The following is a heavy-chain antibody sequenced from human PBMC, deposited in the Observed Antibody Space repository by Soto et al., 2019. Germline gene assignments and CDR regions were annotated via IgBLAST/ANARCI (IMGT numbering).Heavy chain of an antibody. J-gene: IGHJ4*02. V-gene: IGHV3-15*01. CDR3: AAGTGRTDFDY. CDR2: IISKTHGGAT. Sequence: GGSLRLSCAASGFAFNTAWMNWVRQAPGKGLEWVGRIISKTHGGATDYTAPVKDRFIVSRDDSENTLYLQMNSLKTEDTAVYYCAAGTGRTDFDYWGQGTLVTVSS. CDR1: GFAFNTAW. D-gene: IGHD2-2*01.